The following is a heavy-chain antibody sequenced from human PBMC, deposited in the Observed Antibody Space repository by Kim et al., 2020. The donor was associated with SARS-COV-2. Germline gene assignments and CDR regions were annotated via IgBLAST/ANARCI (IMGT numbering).Heavy chain of an antibody. V-gene: IGHV4-34*01. CDR3: ARRLLWPRGWFDP. D-gene: IGHD3-10*01. Sequence: SETLSLTCAVYGGSFSGYYWSWIRQPPGKGLEWIGEINHSGSTNYNPSLKSRVTISVDTSKNQFSLKLSSVTAADTAVYYCARRLLWPRGWFDPWGQGTLVTVSS. J-gene: IGHJ5*02. CDR1: GGSFSGYY. CDR2: INHSGST.